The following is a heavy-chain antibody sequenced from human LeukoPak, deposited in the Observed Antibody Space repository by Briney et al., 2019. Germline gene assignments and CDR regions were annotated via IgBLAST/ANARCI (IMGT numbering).Heavy chain of an antibody. CDR3: ARHKGQHTVDY. CDR2: VYYSGST. V-gene: IGHV4-39*01. Sequence: PSETLSLTCIVSGGSASSSNYYWGWIRQPPGKGLGWIGSVYYSGSTYYNPSLKSRVTISVDTSKNQFSLKLSSATAADTAVYYCARHKGQHTVDYWGQGTLVTVSS. D-gene: IGHD2-2*01. CDR1: GGSASSSNYY. J-gene: IGHJ4*02.